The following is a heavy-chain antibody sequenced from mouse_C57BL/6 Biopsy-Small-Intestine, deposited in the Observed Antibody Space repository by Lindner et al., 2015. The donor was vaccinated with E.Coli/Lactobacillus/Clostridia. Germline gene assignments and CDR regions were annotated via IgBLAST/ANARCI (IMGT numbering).Heavy chain of an antibody. J-gene: IGHJ3*01. CDR1: GYTLTELS. V-gene: IGHV1-18*01. Sequence: SVKVSCKVSGYTLTELSMHWVRQAPGKGLEWMGGFDPEDGETIYAQKFQGRVTMTEDTSTDTVYMELSSLRSEDTAVYYCATPGNFWSGYYDAFDIWGQGTMVTVSS. CDR3: ATPGNFWSGYYDAFDI. CDR2: FDPEDGET. D-gene: IGHD2-3*01.